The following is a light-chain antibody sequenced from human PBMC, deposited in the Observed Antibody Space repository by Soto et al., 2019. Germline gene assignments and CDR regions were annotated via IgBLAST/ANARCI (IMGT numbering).Light chain of an antibody. J-gene: IGKJ1*01. Sequence: EIVLTQSPATLSSSPGERATLSCRASQTVNSRLAWYQHKPGQAPRLLIYHTSNRATGIPARFSGSGSGTDLTLTISSLEPEDCEVYDCHQRQSWPRTFGQGTKVDIK. CDR2: HTS. V-gene: IGKV3-11*01. CDR3: HQRQSWPRT. CDR1: QTVNSR.